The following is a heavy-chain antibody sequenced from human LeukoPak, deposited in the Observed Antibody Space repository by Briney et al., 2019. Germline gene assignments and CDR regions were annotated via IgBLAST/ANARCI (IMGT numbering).Heavy chain of an antibody. CDR3: ARDLVYYYDSSGPGAFDI. D-gene: IGHD3-22*01. V-gene: IGHV1-18*01. CDR2: ISAYNGNT. Sequence: ASVKVSCKASGYTFTSYGISWVRQAPGQGLEWMGWISAYNGNTNYAQKLQGRVTMTTDTSTSTAYTELRSLRSDDTAVYYCARDLVYYYDSSGPGAFDIWGQGTMVTVSS. J-gene: IGHJ3*02. CDR1: GYTFTSYG.